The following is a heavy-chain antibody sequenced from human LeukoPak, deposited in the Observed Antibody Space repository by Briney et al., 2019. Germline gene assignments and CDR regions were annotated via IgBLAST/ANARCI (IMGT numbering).Heavy chain of an antibody. CDR3: ARQYDFWSGYSPFYGSMDD. V-gene: IGHV7-4-1*02. Sequence: GASVKVSCKASGYTFTSYAMNWVRQAPGQGLEWMGWINTNTGNPTYAQGFTGRFVFSLDTSVSTAYLQISSLKAEDTAVYYCARQYDFWSGYSPFYGSMDDWGKGTTVTVSS. D-gene: IGHD3-3*01. J-gene: IGHJ6*03. CDR2: INTNTGNP. CDR1: GYTFTSYA.